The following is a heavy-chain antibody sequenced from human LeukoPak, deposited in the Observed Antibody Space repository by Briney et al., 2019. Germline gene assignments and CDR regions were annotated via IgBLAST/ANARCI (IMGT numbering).Heavy chain of an antibody. Sequence: GGSLRLSCAASGFTFSGSAMHWVRQAAGKGLEWVGRIRSKANSYARGYGAWVKGRFTSSREESKNKGNVQMNSLKTEDTAVYYCTRPYDFWSVKYYYYMDVWGKGTTVTVSS. CDR3: TRPYDFWSVKYYYYMDV. V-gene: IGHV3-73*01. J-gene: IGHJ6*03. D-gene: IGHD3-3*01. CDR2: IRSKANSYAR. CDR1: GFTFSGSA.